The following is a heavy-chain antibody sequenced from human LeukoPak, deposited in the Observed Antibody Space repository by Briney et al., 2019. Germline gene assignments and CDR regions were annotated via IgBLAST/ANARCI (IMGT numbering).Heavy chain of an antibody. CDR3: ARARRDSSSSYVY. D-gene: IGHD6-13*01. CDR1: GYTFTSYG. CDR2: ISAYNDNT. J-gene: IGHJ4*02. V-gene: IGHV1-18*01. Sequence: ASVKVSCKASGYTFTSYGISWVRQAPGQGLEWMGRISAYNDNTNYAQNLQGRVTMTTDTSTSTAYMGLRSLRSDDTAVYYCARARRDSSSSYVYWGQGTLVTVSS.